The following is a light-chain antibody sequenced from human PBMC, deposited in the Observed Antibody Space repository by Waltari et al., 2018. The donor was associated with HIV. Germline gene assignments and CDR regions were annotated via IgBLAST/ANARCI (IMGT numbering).Light chain of an antibody. CDR2: GVD. Sequence: SGLTQPASVSGFPGQTITISCTGADRDFGFYNFVSWYQQHPGKVPKVILFGVDSRSSGVSGRFSGSRSGNTASLTISGLQTEDEAVYYCASYTANDTVIFAGGTTVTVL. CDR1: DRDFGFYNF. CDR3: ASYTANDTVI. V-gene: IGLV2-14*01. J-gene: IGLJ2*01.